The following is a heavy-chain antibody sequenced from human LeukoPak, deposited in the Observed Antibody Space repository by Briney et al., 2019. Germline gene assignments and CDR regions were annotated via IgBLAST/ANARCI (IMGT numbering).Heavy chain of an antibody. J-gene: IGHJ4*02. Sequence: PGGSLRLSCAASGFTFSTYWMSWVRQAPGKGQEWVANIKEDGSEKYYGDSVKGRFTISRDNAKNPLYLQMNSLRAEDTAVYYCARDSSGYQWGQGTLVTVSS. CDR2: IKEDGSEK. V-gene: IGHV3-7*01. CDR1: GFTFSTYW. D-gene: IGHD3-22*01. CDR3: ARDSSGYQ.